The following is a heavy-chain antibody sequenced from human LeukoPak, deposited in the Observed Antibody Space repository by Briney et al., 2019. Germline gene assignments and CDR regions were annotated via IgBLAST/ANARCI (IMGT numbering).Heavy chain of an antibody. D-gene: IGHD3-16*01. CDR3: ASHSYGYNH. V-gene: IGHV3-7*01. J-gene: IGHJ5*02. Sequence: GGSLRLSCAASGFTFSSYWMHWVRQTPGKGLEWVANIKQDGSEKNYVDSVKGRFTIFRDNARNSLYLQMNSLRAEDTAVYYCASHSYGYNHWGQGTLVIVSS. CDR1: GFTFSSYW. CDR2: IKQDGSEK.